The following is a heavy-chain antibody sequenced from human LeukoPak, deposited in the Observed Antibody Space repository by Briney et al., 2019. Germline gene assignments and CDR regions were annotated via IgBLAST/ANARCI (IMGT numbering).Heavy chain of an antibody. CDR1: GFSFSNYW. CDR2: IKHDGIEM. J-gene: IGHJ4*02. D-gene: IGHD3-9*01. V-gene: IGHV3-7*01. Sequence: GGSLRLSCAASGFSFSNYWMSWVRQAPGKGLEWVANIKHDGIEMNYADSAKGRFTISRDNAKNSLYLQMTSLRAEDTALYYCTRATGWHPDYWGQGTLITVSP. CDR3: TRATGWHPDY.